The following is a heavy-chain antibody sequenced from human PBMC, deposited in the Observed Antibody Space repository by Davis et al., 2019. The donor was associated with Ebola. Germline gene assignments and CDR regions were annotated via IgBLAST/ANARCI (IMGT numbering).Heavy chain of an antibody. CDR1: GYTFTSFE. CDR2: MNPNSGNT. V-gene: IGHV1-8*03. J-gene: IGHJ4*02. CDR3: ARRFRYFDY. Sequence: ASVKVSCKASGYTFTSFEINWVRQATGQGLEWMGWMNPNSGNTGYAQKFQDRVTITRKTSITTAYMELSSLRSEDTAVYYCARRFRYFDYCGQGTLVTVSS.